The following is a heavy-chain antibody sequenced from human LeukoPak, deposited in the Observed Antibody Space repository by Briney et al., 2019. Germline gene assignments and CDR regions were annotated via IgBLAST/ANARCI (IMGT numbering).Heavy chain of an antibody. V-gene: IGHV3-33*01. CDR3: ARCTGGSCVFDY. D-gene: IGHD2-8*02. Sequence: PGRSLRLSCAASGFTFSTYGMHWVRQARGKGLEWVALIWFDGSKRYYGDSLKGRFTVSRDNSKNTLYLQVDSLRAEDTAVYYCARCTGGSCVFDYWGQGTLVTVSS. J-gene: IGHJ4*02. CDR1: GFTFSTYG. CDR2: IWFDGSKR.